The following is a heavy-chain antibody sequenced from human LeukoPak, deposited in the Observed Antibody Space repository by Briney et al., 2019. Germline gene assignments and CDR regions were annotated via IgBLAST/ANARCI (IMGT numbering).Heavy chain of an antibody. V-gene: IGHV4-59*08. CDR3: ARGFGGYNLNRVP. Sequence: PSETLSLTCAVSGGSISSYYWSWIRQPPGKGLEWIGYIYYSGSTNYNPSLKSRVTMSADTSKNQFSLRLNSVTAADTALYYCARGFGGYNLNRVPWGQGTLVSVSS. D-gene: IGHD3-10*01. J-gene: IGHJ5*02. CDR1: GGSISSYY. CDR2: IYYSGST.